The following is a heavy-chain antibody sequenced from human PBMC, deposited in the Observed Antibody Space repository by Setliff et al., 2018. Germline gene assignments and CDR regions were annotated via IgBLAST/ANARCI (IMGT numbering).Heavy chain of an antibody. CDR3: ARVDNFWSGPIDY. CDR1: GGSISSSSYY. J-gene: IGHJ4*02. D-gene: IGHD3-3*01. V-gene: IGHV4-39*07. Sequence: SETLSLTCTVSGGSISSSSYYWGWIRQPPGKGLEWIGSIYHSGSTYYNPSLKSRVTISVDTSKNQFSLKLSSVTAADTAVYYCARVDNFWSGPIDYWGQGTLVTVSS. CDR2: IYHSGST.